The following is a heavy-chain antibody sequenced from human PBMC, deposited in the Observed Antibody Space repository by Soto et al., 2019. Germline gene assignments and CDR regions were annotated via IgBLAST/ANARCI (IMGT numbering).Heavy chain of an antibody. D-gene: IGHD6-13*01. CDR1: GYTFTTYG. Sequence: GASVPGSCKASGYTFTTYGFSWVRQAPGQGLEWVGWVSTYNENTNYAQNFKGSVTMTTDTSTSTASRQMRNLSSNDTAVYFCSWDVCLSSWYPSSAMDVWGQGTKVT. V-gene: IGHV1-18*01. J-gene: IGHJ6*02. CDR2: VSTYNENT. CDR3: SWDVCLSSWYPSSAMDV.